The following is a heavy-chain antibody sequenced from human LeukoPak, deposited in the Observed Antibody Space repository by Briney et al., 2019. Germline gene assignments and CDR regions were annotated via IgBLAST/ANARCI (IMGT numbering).Heavy chain of an antibody. V-gene: IGHV4-39*07. Sequence: SETLSLTCTVSGGSISSSSYYWGWIRQPPGKGLEWIGSIYYSGSTYYNPSLKSRVTISVDTSKNQFSLKLSSVTAADTAVYYCARGGSMGELSAFDYWGQGTLVTVSS. CDR2: IYYSGST. CDR3: ARGGSMGELSAFDY. D-gene: IGHD3-16*02. CDR1: GGSISSSSYY. J-gene: IGHJ4*02.